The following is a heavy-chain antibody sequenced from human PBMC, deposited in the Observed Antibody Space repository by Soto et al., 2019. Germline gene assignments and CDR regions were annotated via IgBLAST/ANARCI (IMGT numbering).Heavy chain of an antibody. CDR1: GFTFSSYG. CDR3: AKDSGLYYYYYYMDV. Sequence: ESGGGVVQPGRSLRLSCAASGFTFSSYGMHWVRQAPGKGLEWVAVISYDGSNKYYADSVKGRFTISRDNSKNTLYLQMNSLRAEDTAVYYCAKDSGLYYYYYYMDVWGKGTTVTVSS. J-gene: IGHJ6*03. V-gene: IGHV3-30*18. CDR2: ISYDGSNK.